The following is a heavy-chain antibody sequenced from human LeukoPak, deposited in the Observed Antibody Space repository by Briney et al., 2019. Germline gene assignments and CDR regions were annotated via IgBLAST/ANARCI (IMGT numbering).Heavy chain of an antibody. CDR3: AKTQSYALNF. V-gene: IGHV3-53*01. CDR2: IYAGGNT. D-gene: IGHD3-16*01. Sequence: GGSLRLSCATSGFTVSGSYMSWVRQAPGKGLEWVSIIYAGGNTYYADSVKGRFTISRDISKNTVDLQMNSLRAEDTAVYYCAKTQSYALNFWGQGTLVTVSS. CDR1: GFTVSGSY. J-gene: IGHJ4*02.